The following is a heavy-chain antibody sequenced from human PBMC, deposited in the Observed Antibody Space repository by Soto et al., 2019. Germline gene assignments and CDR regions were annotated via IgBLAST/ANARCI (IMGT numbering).Heavy chain of an antibody. D-gene: IGHD1-7*01. V-gene: IGHV1-69*12. Sequence: QVQLVQSGAEVKKPGSSVKVSCKASGGTFSSYAISWVRQAPGQGLEWMGGIIPIFGTANYAQKFQGRVTITADESTSTADMELSSLRTEDTAVYYCARDRLRTGTTHKWCDPWGQGTLVTVSS. J-gene: IGHJ5*02. CDR3: ARDRLRTGTTHKWCDP. CDR2: IIPIFGTA. CDR1: GGTFSSYA.